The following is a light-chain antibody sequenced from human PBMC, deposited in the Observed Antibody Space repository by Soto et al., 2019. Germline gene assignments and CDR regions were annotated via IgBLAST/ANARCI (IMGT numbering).Light chain of an antibody. CDR3: SSYTSSSTVV. CDR1: SSDIGAGYR. V-gene: IGLV1-40*01. CDR2: EVS. J-gene: IGLJ2*01. Sequence: QSVLTQPPSVSGAPGERVTISCTGSSSDIGAGYRVRWYQQVPGTAPKLMIYEVSNRPSGVSNRFSGSKSGNTAFLTISGLQAEDEADYYCSSYTSSSTVVFGGGTKVTVL.